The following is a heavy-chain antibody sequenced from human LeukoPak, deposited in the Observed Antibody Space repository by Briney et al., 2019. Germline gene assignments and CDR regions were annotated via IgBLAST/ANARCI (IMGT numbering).Heavy chain of an antibody. CDR3: ARDPLPSCSSTSCYEEGLDY. Sequence: PGGSLRLSCAASGFTFSIYWMHWVRQAPGKGLVWVSRINRDGSTTSYADSVKGRFTISRDNAKNTLYLQMNSLRAEDTAVYYCARDPLPSCSSTSCYEEGLDYWGQGTLVTVSS. D-gene: IGHD2-2*01. V-gene: IGHV3-74*01. CDR2: INRDGSTT. CDR1: GFTFSIYW. J-gene: IGHJ4*02.